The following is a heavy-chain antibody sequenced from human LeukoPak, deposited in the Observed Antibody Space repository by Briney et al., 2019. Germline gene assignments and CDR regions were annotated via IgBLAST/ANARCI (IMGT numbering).Heavy chain of an antibody. D-gene: IGHD6-13*01. CDR2: ISGSGGST. CDR1: GFTFSSYA. CDR3: AILPGYSSSWYEVDY. Sequence: GGSLRLSCAASGFTFSSYAMSWVRQAPGKGLEWVSGISGSGGSTYYADSVKGRFTISRDNSKNTLYLQMNSPRAEDTAVYYCAILPGYSSSWYEVDYWGQGTLVTVSS. J-gene: IGHJ4*02. V-gene: IGHV3-23*01.